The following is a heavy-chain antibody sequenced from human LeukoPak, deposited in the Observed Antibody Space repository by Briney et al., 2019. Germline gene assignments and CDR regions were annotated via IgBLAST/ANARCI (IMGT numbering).Heavy chain of an antibody. V-gene: IGHV3-73*01. Sequence: GGFLRLSCAASGFTFSGSAMHWVRQASGKGLEWVGRIRSRTSNYATAYAASVKGRFTISRDDSRNTAYLQMNSLKTEDTAIYYCTRVGSSSPFDYWGQGTLVTVSS. D-gene: IGHD6-6*01. CDR1: GFTFSGSA. CDR3: TRVGSSSPFDY. CDR2: IRSRTSNYAT. J-gene: IGHJ4*02.